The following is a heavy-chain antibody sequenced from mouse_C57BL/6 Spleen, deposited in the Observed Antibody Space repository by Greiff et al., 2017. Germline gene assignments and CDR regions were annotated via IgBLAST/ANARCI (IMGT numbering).Heavy chain of an antibody. D-gene: IGHD1-1*01. V-gene: IGHV1-80*01. CDR3: ARRDYYGSRGYFDV. Sequence: QVQLQQSGAELVKPGASVKISCKASGYAFSSYWMNWVKQRPGKGLEWIGQIYPGDGDTNYNGKFKGKATLTADKSSSTAYMQLSSLTSEDSAVYFCARRDYYGSRGYFDVWGTGTTVTVSS. CDR1: GYAFSSYW. J-gene: IGHJ1*03. CDR2: IYPGDGDT.